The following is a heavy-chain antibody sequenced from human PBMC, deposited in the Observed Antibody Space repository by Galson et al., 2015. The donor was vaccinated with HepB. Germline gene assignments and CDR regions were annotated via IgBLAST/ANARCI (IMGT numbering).Heavy chain of an antibody. CDR3: AGVPTPVIIYNWFDP. V-gene: IGHV1-69*13. CDR1: GGTFSSYA. CDR2: IIPIFGTA. J-gene: IGHJ5*02. D-gene: IGHD3-3*01. Sequence: SVKVSCKASGGTFSSYAISWVRQAPGQGLEWMGGIIPIFGTANYAQKFQGRVTITADESTSTAYMELSSLRSEDTAVYYCAGVPTPVIIYNWFDPWGQGTLVTVSS.